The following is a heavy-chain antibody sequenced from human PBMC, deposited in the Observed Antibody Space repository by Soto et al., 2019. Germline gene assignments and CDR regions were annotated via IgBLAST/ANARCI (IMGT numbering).Heavy chain of an antibody. J-gene: IGHJ4*02. D-gene: IGHD6-13*01. CDR3: ARGSIAAAAPPDY. CDR1: GVSISSGGYY. V-gene: IGHV4-31*03. Sequence: QVQLQESGPGLVKPSQTLSLTCTVSGVSISSGGYYWSWIRQHPGKGLEWIGYIYYSGSTYYNPSLQRRVTISVDTSKNQFSLKLSSVTAADTAVYYCARGSIAAAAPPDYWGQGTLVTVSS. CDR2: IYYSGST.